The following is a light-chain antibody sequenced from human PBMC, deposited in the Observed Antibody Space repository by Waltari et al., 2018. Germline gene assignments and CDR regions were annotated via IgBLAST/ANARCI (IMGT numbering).Light chain of an antibody. J-gene: IGLJ3*02. V-gene: IGLV4-69*01. Sequence: QLVLTQSPSASASLGASVKLTCTLSSGHSSNVIAWLQQQPGKGRRYLMKVNSDGSHSKGDKIPERFSGSSSGAEHYLTISSLQSEDEADYYCQTGGHGTWVFGGGTKLTVL. CDR2: VNSDGSH. CDR3: QTGGHGTWV. CDR1: SGHSSNV.